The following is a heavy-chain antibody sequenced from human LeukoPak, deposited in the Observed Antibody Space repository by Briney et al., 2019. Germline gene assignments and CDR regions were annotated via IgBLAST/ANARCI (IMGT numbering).Heavy chain of an antibody. Sequence: PSETLSLTCGVYDGSLSGYYWSWIRQPPGEGLEWIGEINHVGGTIYNPSLKSRVTMSVDTSKNQFSLKLNSVTAADTAVYYCARDSGTTGEVKFDPWGQGTLVSVSS. CDR3: ARDSGTTGEVKFDP. D-gene: IGHD3-10*01. J-gene: IGHJ5*02. CDR1: DGSLSGYY. V-gene: IGHV4-34*01. CDR2: INHVGGT.